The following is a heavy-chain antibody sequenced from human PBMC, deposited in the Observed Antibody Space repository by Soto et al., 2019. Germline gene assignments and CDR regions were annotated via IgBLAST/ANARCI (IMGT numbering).Heavy chain of an antibody. D-gene: IGHD3-16*01. CDR3: AENGSYDLVN. CDR1: GGSVSRDNW. V-gene: IGHV4-4*02. J-gene: IGHJ4*02. CDR2: IHHSGST. Sequence: SETLSLTCGVSGGSVSRDNWWSWVRQPPGKGLEWIGEIHHSGSTNYSPSLKSRVTMSVDKSRNQFSLKLTSVTAADTAVYYCAENGSYDLVNWGQGTRVTVSS.